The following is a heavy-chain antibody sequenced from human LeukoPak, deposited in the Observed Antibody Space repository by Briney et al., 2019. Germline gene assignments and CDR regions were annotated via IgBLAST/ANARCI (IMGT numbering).Heavy chain of an antibody. CDR2: IYYSGST. CDR1: GGSISSSSYY. D-gene: IGHD6-19*01. Sequence: SETLSLTCTVSGGSISSSSYYWGWMRQPRGKGLEWIGSIYYSGSTYYNPSLKSRVTISVDTSKNQFSLKLSSVTAADTAVYYCAAVAGTHFDYWGQGTLVIVSS. V-gene: IGHV4-39*01. CDR3: AAVAGTHFDY. J-gene: IGHJ4*02.